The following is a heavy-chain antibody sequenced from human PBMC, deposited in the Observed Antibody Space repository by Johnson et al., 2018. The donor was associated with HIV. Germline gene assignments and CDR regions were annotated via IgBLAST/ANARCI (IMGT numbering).Heavy chain of an antibody. Sequence: QMQLVESGGGLVKPGGSLRLSCAASGFTFSDYYMSWIRQAPGKGMEWVSYFSSSGSTIYYAESVKGRFTISRDNAKNSLYLQMNSLRAEDTAVYYCASWNYFDAFDIWGQGTMVTVSS. CDR2: FSSSGSTI. J-gene: IGHJ3*02. CDR1: GFTFSDYY. V-gene: IGHV3-11*04. CDR3: ASWNYFDAFDI. D-gene: IGHD1-7*01.